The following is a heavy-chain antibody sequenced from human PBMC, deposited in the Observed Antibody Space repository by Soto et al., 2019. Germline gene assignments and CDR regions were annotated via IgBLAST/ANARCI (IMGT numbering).Heavy chain of an antibody. CDR2: IYWDDDK. J-gene: IGHJ4*02. D-gene: IGHD4-17*01. CDR3: AHIDYGDNIGRFDY. V-gene: IGHV2-5*02. CDR1: GFSLRTSAVV. Sequence: QITLKESGPTLVKPTQTLTLTCSFSGFSLRTSAVVVGWIRQPPGKALEWLALIYWDDDKRHSPSLKSRLTITKDTATNQVVLTMTNMDPVDTATYYCAHIDYGDNIGRFDYWGQGTLVTGSS.